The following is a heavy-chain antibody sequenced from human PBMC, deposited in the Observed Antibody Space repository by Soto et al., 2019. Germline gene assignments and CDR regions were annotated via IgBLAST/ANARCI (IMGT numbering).Heavy chain of an antibody. CDR1: GYSFTSYW. J-gene: IGHJ6*03. D-gene: IGHD4-4*01. CDR3: ARGPVTNSYYYYYMDV. V-gene: IGHV5-51*01. CDR2: IYPGDSDT. Sequence: PGESLKISCKGSGYSFTSYWIGWVRQMPGKGLEWMGIIYPGDSDTRYSPSFQGQVTISADKSISTAYLQWSSLKASDTAMYYCARGPVTNSYYYYYMDVWGKGTTVTVSS.